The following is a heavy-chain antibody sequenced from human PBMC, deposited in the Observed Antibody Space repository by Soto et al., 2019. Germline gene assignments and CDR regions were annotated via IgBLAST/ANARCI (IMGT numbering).Heavy chain of an antibody. Sequence: PGGSLRLSCAASGFTFSSYSMNWVRQAPGKGLEWVSSISSSSSYIYYADSVKGRFTISRDNAKNSLYLQMNSLRAEDTAVYYCARDTYHLRYSSCVAYWGQGTLVTVSS. J-gene: IGHJ4*02. D-gene: IGHD6-6*01. V-gene: IGHV3-21*01. CDR3: ARDTYHLRYSSCVAY. CDR1: GFTFSSYS. CDR2: ISSSSSYI.